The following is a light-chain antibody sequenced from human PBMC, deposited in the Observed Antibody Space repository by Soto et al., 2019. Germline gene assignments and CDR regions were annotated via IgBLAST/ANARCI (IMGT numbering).Light chain of an antibody. V-gene: IGLV2-14*01. CDR1: SSXIGGYNY. CDR3: SSYTSSSTLYV. CDR2: EVS. J-gene: IGLJ1*01. Sequence: QSVLTQPASVSGSPGQSITISCAGTSSXIGGYNYVSWYQQHPGKAPKVMIYEVSNRPSGVSNRLSGSKSGNTASLTISGLQAEDEADYYCSSYTSSSTLYVFGSGTKVTVL.